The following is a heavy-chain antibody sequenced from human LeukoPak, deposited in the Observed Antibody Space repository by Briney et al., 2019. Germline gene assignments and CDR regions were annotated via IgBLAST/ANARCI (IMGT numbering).Heavy chain of an antibody. D-gene: IGHD1-26*01. CDR3: ASNRYSGSHFDY. Sequence: GGSLRLSCAAPGFTFSSYSMNWVRQAPGKGLEWVSYISTGSSTIYYADSVKGRFTISRDNAKNSLYLQMSSLRDGDTAVYYCASNRYSGSHFDYWGQGTLVTVSS. J-gene: IGHJ4*02. CDR2: ISTGSSTI. V-gene: IGHV3-48*02. CDR1: GFTFSSYS.